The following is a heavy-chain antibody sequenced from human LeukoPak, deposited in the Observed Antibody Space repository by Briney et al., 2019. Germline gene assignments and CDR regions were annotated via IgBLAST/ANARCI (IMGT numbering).Heavy chain of an antibody. CDR3: AHRRYTAGYNWFDP. Sequence: SGPTLAKPTQTLTLTCTFSGFSLSTSGVGVGWIRQPSGKALEWLAVIYWDDDNRYSPSLRNRLTITKDTSKNQVVLKMTNMDPVDTATYYCAHRRYTAGYNWFDPWGQGTLVTVSS. V-gene: IGHV2-5*02. J-gene: IGHJ5*02. CDR1: GFSLSTSGVG. D-gene: IGHD5-18*01. CDR2: IYWDDDN.